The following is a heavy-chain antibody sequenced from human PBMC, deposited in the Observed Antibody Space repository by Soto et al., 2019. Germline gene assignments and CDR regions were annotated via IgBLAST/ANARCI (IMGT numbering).Heavy chain of an antibody. V-gene: IGHV3-48*02. J-gene: IGHJ5*02. D-gene: IGHD6-19*01. CDR3: ARSPSGWQLKSNWFDP. CDR1: GFSFSSYS. Sequence: GGSLRLSCAASGFSFSSYSMNWVRQAPGKGLEWVSYISSSSSTIYYADSVKGRFTISRDNAKNSLYLQMNSLRDEDTAVYYCARSPSGWQLKSNWFDPWGQGTLVTVSS. CDR2: ISSSSSTI.